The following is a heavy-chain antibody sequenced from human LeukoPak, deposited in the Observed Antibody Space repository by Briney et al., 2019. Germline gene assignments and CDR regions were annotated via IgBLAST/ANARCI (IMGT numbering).Heavy chain of an antibody. D-gene: IGHD3-16*01. CDR2: INSNGSSA. J-gene: IGHJ4*02. CDR1: GFTFSDYW. CDR3: ARGGIGCFDY. V-gene: IGHV3-74*01. Sequence: GGSLRLSCAASGFTFSDYWIHWVRQAPGKGLVWVSHINSNGSSANYADSVKGRFTISRDNAKNTVYLQLNRLRADDTAVYYCARGGIGCFDYWGQGALVTVSS.